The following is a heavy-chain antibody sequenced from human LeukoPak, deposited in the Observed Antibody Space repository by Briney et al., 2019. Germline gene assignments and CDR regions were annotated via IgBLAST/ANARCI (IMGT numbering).Heavy chain of an antibody. CDR3: ARSTVSVITRGAFDI. Sequence: SETLYLTCTVSGGSMSSYYWSWLRQPPGKGLEWIGYIYHSGSTNYNPSLQSRVTMSVDNSENHFSLKLSSVSAADTALYYCARSTVSVITRGAFDIWGQGTMVTVSS. J-gene: IGHJ3*02. CDR2: IYHSGST. CDR1: GGSMSSYY. V-gene: IGHV4-59*12. D-gene: IGHD3-22*01.